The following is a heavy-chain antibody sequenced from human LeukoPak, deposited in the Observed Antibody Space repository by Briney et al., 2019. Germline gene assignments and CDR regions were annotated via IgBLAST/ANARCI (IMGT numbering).Heavy chain of an antibody. J-gene: IGHJ5*02. Sequence: SETLSLTCTVSGYSISSGYYWSWIRQPPGKGLEWIGYINYSGSTYYNPSLKSRVTISVDTSKNQFSLKLSSVTAADTAVYYCVREPTMVRGVSWFDPWGQGTLVTVSS. CDR3: VREPTMVRGVSWFDP. CDR2: INYSGST. D-gene: IGHD3-10*01. CDR1: GYSISSGYY. V-gene: IGHV4-30-4*01.